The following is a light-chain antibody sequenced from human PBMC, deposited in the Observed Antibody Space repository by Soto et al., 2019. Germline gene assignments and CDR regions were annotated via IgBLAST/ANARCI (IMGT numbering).Light chain of an antibody. J-gene: IGLJ1*01. Sequence: QSALTQPASVSGSPGQSITISCTGTSSDVGGYNYVSWYQQHPGKAPKLVIYEVSNRPSGVSNRFSGSKSGKTASLTISGLQADDEADYYCSSYRTGSSYVFGTGTKLTVL. CDR2: EVS. CDR3: SSYRTGSSYV. V-gene: IGLV2-14*01. CDR1: SSDVGGYNY.